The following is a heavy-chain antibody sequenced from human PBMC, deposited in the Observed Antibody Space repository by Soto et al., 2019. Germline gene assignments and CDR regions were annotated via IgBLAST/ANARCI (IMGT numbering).Heavy chain of an antibody. CDR3: ARIVRNMAANNWFDP. V-gene: IGHV4-39*01. Sequence: SETLSLTCTVSGGSISSSSYYWGWIRQPPGKGLEWIGSIYYSGSTYYNPSLKSRVTISVDTSKNQFSLKLSSVTAADTAVYYCARIVRNMAANNWFDPWGQGTLVTVS. CDR1: GGSISSSSYY. D-gene: IGHD2-15*01. J-gene: IGHJ5*02. CDR2: IYYSGST.